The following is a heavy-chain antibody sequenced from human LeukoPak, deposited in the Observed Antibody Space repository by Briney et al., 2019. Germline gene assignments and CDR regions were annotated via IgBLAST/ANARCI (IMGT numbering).Heavy chain of an antibody. Sequence: VASVKVSCKTSGYTFSTYDINWLRQAAGQGLEWMGWMNPNSANTGFAQKFQGRAAITRDTSTATAYLELSSLTSEDTAVYYCARDSPRVTAMTNFDYWGQGTLVTVSS. CDR3: ARDSPRVTAMTNFDY. CDR1: GYTFSTYD. J-gene: IGHJ4*02. D-gene: IGHD5-18*01. V-gene: IGHV1-8*03. CDR2: MNPNSANT.